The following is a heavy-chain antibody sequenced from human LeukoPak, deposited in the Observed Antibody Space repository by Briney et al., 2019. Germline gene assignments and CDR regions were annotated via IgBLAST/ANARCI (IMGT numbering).Heavy chain of an antibody. V-gene: IGHV1-69*06. CDR1: GGTFSSYA. CDR3: ARAPCLSTSCYYFDY. Sequence: SVKVSCRASGGTFSSYAISWVRQAPGQGLEWMGGIIPIFGTANYAQKFQGRVTITADKSTSTAYMELSSLRSEDTAVYYCARAPCLSTSCYYFDYWGQGTLVTVSS. D-gene: IGHD2-2*01. J-gene: IGHJ4*02. CDR2: IIPIFGTA.